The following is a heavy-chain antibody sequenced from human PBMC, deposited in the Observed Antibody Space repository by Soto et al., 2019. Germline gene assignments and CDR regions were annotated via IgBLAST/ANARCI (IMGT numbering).Heavy chain of an antibody. V-gene: IGHV4-34*01. D-gene: IGHD2-8*02. CDR1: GGSFSGYY. Sequence: PAETLSLTCAGYGGSFSGYYWTWIRQPPGTGLEWIGEINHSGSTNYNPSLKSRVTISVDTSKNQFSLKLTSVTAADTAVYYCARDKITGLLDYWGQGTRVTVSS. CDR3: ARDKITGLLDY. CDR2: INHSGST. J-gene: IGHJ4*02.